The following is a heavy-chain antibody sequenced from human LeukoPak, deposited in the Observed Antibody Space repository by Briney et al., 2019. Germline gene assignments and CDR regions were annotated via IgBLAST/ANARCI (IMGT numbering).Heavy chain of an antibody. CDR3: ARGPGEGGSSGYYYGKPEDPAEYYFDY. CDR1: GYTFTSYY. D-gene: IGHD3-22*01. Sequence: ASVKVSCKASGYTFTSYYMHWVRQAPGQGLEWMGIINPSGGRTTYAQKFQGRVTMTRDMSTSTVYMELSSLRSEDTAVYYCARGPGEGGSSGYYYGKPEDPAEYYFDYWGQGTLVTVSS. J-gene: IGHJ4*02. CDR2: INPSGGRT. V-gene: IGHV1-46*01.